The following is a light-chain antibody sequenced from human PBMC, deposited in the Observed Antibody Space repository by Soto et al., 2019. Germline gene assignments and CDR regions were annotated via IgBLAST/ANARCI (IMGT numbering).Light chain of an antibody. CDR3: QSYNTNSQV. Sequence: NFMLTQPHSVSESPGKTVTISCTGSSGSIANNYVQWFQQRPGSAPTTVICENDQRPSGVPDRFSGSIDSSSNSASLTISGLKTEDEADYYCQSYNTNSQVFGGGTKLTVL. CDR1: SGSIANNY. V-gene: IGLV6-57*02. J-gene: IGLJ3*02. CDR2: END.